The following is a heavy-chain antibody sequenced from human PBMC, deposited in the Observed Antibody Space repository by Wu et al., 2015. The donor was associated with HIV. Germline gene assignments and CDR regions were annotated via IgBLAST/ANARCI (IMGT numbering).Heavy chain of an antibody. J-gene: IGHJ4*02. V-gene: IGHV1-2*02. CDR3: ASYGPGYNWMYS. CDR2: ILPNTDAT. CDR1: EYSFSIYY. Sequence: QVHLVQSGAEVKEPGASVKISCKTEYSFSIYYMHWVRQAPGQGLEWMGWILPNTDATKYAPRFQGRVTMTRDTSISTIYMELRGRRSDDTALYFCASYGPGYNWMYSWGQGTLVTVSS. D-gene: IGHD1-20*01.